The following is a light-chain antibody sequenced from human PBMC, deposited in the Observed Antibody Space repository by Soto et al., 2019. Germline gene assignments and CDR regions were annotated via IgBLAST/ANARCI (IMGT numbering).Light chain of an antibody. J-gene: IGKJ4*01. V-gene: IGKV1-12*01. CDR2: AAS. Sequence: DIQMTQSPSSVSASVGDRVTFTCRASQDICSLLAWYQQKPGKAPNLLIYAASSLQSGVPSRFSGSGSGTHFTLTISSLQPEDFGTYYCQQAHSFPLTFGGGTKVDIK. CDR1: QDICSL. CDR3: QQAHSFPLT.